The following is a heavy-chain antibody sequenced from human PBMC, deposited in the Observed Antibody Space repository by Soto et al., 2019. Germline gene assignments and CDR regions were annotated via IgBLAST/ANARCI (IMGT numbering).Heavy chain of an antibody. CDR1: GYTFTSYG. D-gene: IGHD1-1*01. Sequence: ASVKVSCKASGYTFTSYGISWVRQAPGQGLEWMGWISAYNGNTNYAQKLQGRVTMTTDTSTSTAYMELRSLRSDDTAVYYCARGQYNWNDDPLEFDYWGQGTLVTVSS. J-gene: IGHJ4*02. CDR2: ISAYNGNT. V-gene: IGHV1-18*01. CDR3: ARGQYNWNDDPLEFDY.